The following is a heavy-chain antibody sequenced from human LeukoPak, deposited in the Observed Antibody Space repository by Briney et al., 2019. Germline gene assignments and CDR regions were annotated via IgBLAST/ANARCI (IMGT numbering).Heavy chain of an antibody. V-gene: IGHV3-11*01. D-gene: IGHD2/OR15-2a*01. Sequence: GGSLRLSCAACGFAFSDYYMSWIRQAPGKGLEWISYMSGSGGTIYYADSVRGRFTISMDHAKNSLNLQMNSLSAEDTAVYYCARDPKNSNSWYWYFDLWGRGTLVTVSS. CDR3: ARDPKNSNSWYWYFDL. CDR2: MSGSGGTI. CDR1: GFAFSDYY. J-gene: IGHJ2*01.